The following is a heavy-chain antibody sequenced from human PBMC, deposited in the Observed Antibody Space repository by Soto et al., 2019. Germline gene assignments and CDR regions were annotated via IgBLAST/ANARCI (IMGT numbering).Heavy chain of an antibody. V-gene: IGHV3-33*01. CDR2: IWYDGSNK. J-gene: IGHJ4*02. D-gene: IGHD6-6*01. CDR1: GFTFSSYG. Sequence: GGSLRLSCAASGFTFSSYGMHWVRQAPGKGLEWVAVIWYDGSNKYYADSVKGRFTISRDNSKNTLYLQMNSLRAEDTAVYYCARDRRQLDTYYFDYWGQGTLVTVSS. CDR3: ARDRRQLDTYYFDY.